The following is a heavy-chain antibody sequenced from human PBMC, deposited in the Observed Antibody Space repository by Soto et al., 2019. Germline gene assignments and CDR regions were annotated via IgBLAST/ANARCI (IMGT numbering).Heavy chain of an antibody. V-gene: IGHV4-61*08. CDR3: ARVSYDFWSGYPAGAFDI. D-gene: IGHD3-3*01. CDR1: GGSISSGGYY. CDR2: IYYSGST. Sequence: PSETLSLTCTVSGGSISSGGYYWSWIRQHPGKGLEWIGYIYYSGSTNYNPSLKSRVTISVDTSKNQFSLKLSSVTAADTAVYYCARVSYDFWSGYPAGAFDIWGQGTMVTVSS. J-gene: IGHJ3*02.